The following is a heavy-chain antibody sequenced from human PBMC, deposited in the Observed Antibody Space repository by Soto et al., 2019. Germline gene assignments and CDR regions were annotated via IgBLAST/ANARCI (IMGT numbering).Heavy chain of an antibody. CDR3: ARGTYYGSADF. D-gene: IGHD3-10*01. CDR1: GGSISFTTYY. V-gene: IGHV4-59*13. CDR2: IYYTGST. Sequence: PSETLSLTCAVPGGSISFTTYYWSWIRQPPGKGLEWIGYIYYTGSTTYNPSLKSRVTISVDTSKNQFSLRLSSVIAADTAVYYCARGTYYGSADFWGPGTQVTVSS. J-gene: IGHJ4*02.